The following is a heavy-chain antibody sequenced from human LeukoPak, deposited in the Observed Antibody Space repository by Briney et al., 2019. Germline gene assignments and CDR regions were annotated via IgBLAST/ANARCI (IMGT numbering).Heavy chain of an antibody. Sequence: NHGESLKISCKGSGYSFISYWIGWVRQMPGKGLEWMGIIYPGDSDTRYRPSFQGQVTISADKSISTAYLQWSSLKASDTAMYYCARVGNSGFNYFDYWGQGTLVTVSS. CDR2: IYPGDSDT. V-gene: IGHV5-51*01. CDR3: ARVGNSGFNYFDY. D-gene: IGHD4-23*01. CDR1: GYSFISYW. J-gene: IGHJ4*02.